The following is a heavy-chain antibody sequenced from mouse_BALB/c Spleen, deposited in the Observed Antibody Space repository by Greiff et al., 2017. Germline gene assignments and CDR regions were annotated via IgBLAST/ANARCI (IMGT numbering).Heavy chain of an antibody. CDR3: ARDSYYGSSWFAY. D-gene: IGHD1-1*01. J-gene: IGHJ3*01. Sequence: EVQLVESGGGLVKPGGSLKLSCAASGFTFSDYYMYWVRQTPEKRLEWVATISDGGSYTYYPDSVKGRFTISRDNAKNNLYLQMSSLKSEDTAMYYCARDSYYGSSWFAYWGQGTLVTVSA. V-gene: IGHV5-4*02. CDR2: ISDGGSYT. CDR1: GFTFSDYY.